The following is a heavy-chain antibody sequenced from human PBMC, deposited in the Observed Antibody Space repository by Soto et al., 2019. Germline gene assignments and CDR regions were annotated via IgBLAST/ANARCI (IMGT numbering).Heavy chain of an antibody. J-gene: IGHJ4*02. CDR3: ARGGSSGYYRTPDDY. CDR1: GYTFTSYA. Sequence: GASVKVSCKASGYTFTSYAMHWVRQAPGQRLEWMGWINAGNGNTKYSQKFQGRVTITRDTSASTAYMALSSLRSEDTAVYYCARGGSSGYYRTPDDYWGQGTLVTGSS. D-gene: IGHD3-22*01. V-gene: IGHV1-3*01. CDR2: INAGNGNT.